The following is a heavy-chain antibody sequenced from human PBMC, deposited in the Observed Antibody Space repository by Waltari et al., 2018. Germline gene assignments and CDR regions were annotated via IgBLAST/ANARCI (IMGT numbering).Heavy chain of an antibody. CDR2: IYYPGDI. V-gene: IGHV4-30-4*08. J-gene: IGHJ6*03. CDR1: GASISSADHF. D-gene: IGHD5-12*01. CDR3: ANRHPLGSMDV. Sequence: QVHLQESGPGLVKPSQTLSLTCLVSGASISSADHFWTWFRQPPGKGLEWIGHIYYPGDILYRPSLKMRVTKSVDTSKSQFSLKLSSLTAADPAVYYCANRHPLGSMDVWGKGTPVTVSS.